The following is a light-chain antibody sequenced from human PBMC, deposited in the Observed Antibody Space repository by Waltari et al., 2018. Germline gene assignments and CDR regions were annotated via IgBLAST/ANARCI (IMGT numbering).Light chain of an antibody. CDR1: QSIGRY. CDR2: GAS. Sequence: EIVLTQSPGTLSLSPGERATLSCRASQSIGRYLVWYQPKPGQAPRLLSYGASSRAAGIPDRFGGSGSGTDFSLTISRLEPEDFAVYYCQNHERLPAVFGQGTKVEIK. J-gene: IGKJ1*01. V-gene: IGKV3-20*01. CDR3: QNHERLPAV.